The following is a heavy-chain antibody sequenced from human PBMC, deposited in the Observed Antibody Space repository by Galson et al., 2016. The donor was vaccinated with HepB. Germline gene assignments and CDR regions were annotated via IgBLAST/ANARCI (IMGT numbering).Heavy chain of an antibody. J-gene: IGHJ4*02. CDR2: ISHDGSNK. CDR1: GFTFSSYA. CDR3: ASDSGYPSQTTFWKWTVTNQPPTQTNYFDN. Sequence: SLRLSCAVSGFTFSSYAMHWVRQAPGEGLEWVASISHDGSNKNYADSVQGRFTISRDNSKKTVYLQINSLRGDDTSVYFCASDSGYPSQTTFWKWTVTNQPPTQTNYFDNWGQGTPVTVSS. D-gene: IGHD5-12*01. V-gene: IGHV3-30*04.